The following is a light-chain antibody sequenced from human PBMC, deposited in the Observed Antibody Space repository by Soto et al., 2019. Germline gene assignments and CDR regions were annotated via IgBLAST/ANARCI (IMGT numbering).Light chain of an antibody. CDR2: DAS. V-gene: IGKV3D-20*01. CDR1: ESVYSSY. J-gene: IGKJ5*01. Sequence: EIVLSQSPATLSLSPGEGATLSCGASESVYSSYVAWYQQKPGLAPRLLIYDASNRATGIPDRFSGSGSGXXXXXXXXXXXXXDFAVXXXXQYGNAPITFGQGTRLEIK. CDR3: XQYGNAPIT.